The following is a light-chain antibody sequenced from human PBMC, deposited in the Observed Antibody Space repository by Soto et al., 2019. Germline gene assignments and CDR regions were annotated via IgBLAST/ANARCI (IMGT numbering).Light chain of an antibody. Sequence: AIHMTQSPSSLSASVGDTVTFTCRASQAIRHDLGWFQQRPGKPPKLLIYGISILQTGVPSRFSGSGSGTDFTLTISGLQPEDFATYYCLHDALFPYSFGQGTRLEI. CDR3: LHDALFPYS. V-gene: IGKV1-6*01. CDR2: GIS. CDR1: QAIRHD. J-gene: IGKJ2*03.